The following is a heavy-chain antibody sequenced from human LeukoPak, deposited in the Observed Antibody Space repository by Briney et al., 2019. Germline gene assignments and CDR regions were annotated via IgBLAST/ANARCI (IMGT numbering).Heavy chain of an antibody. CDR2: ISGSGTST. CDR3: AKDLSSGSRRAY. J-gene: IGHJ4*02. Sequence: GGSLRLSCAASGFTFSSYGMSWVRQAPGKGLEWVSAISGSGTSTYYADSVKGRFTISRDNSKNTLYLQMNSLRAEDTGVYYCAKDLSSGSRRAYWGQGTLVTVSS. V-gene: IGHV3-23*01. D-gene: IGHD6-19*01. CDR1: GFTFSSYG.